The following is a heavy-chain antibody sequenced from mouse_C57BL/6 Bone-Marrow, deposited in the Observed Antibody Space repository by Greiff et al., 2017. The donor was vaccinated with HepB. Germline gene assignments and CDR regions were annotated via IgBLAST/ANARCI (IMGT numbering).Heavy chain of an antibody. J-gene: IGHJ3*01. D-gene: IGHD1-1*01. CDR3: ARDLNYYGSSLFAY. CDR2: ISDGGSYT. Sequence: VQLKQSGGGLVKPGGSLKLSCAASGFTFSSYAMSWVRQTPEKRLEWVATISDGGSYTYYPDNVKGRFTISRDNAKNNLYLQMSHLKSEDTAMYYCARDLNYYGSSLFAYWGQGTLVTVSA. V-gene: IGHV5-4*01. CDR1: GFTFSSYA.